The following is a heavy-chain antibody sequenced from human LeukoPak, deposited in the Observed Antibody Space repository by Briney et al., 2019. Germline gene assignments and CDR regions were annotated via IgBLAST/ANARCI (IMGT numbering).Heavy chain of an antibody. J-gene: IGHJ4*02. CDR2: IGGSGGST. CDR1: GFTFSSYA. CDR3: AKDPQRRITKDY. Sequence: GGSLRLSCAASGFTFSSYAMSWVRQAPGKGLEWVSAIGGSGGSTYYADSVKGRFTISRDNSKNTLYLQMNSLRAEDTAVYYCAKDPQRRITKDYWGQGTLVTVSS. V-gene: IGHV3-23*01. D-gene: IGHD3-10*01.